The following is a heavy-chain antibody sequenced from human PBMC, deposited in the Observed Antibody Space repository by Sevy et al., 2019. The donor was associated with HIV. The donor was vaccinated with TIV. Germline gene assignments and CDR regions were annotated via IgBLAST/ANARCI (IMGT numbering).Heavy chain of an antibody. CDR2: IYSGGST. CDR1: GFTVSSNY. V-gene: IGHV3-53*01. CDR3: ARGTAAAGPWLSDYYMDV. Sequence: GGSLRLSCAASGFTVSSNYMSWVRQAPGKGLEWVSVIYSGGSTYNAESAKGRLAISRENSKNTLYLQMKSLRAEGTAVYYCARGTAAAGPWLSDYYMDVWGKGTTVTVSS. D-gene: IGHD6-13*01. J-gene: IGHJ6*03.